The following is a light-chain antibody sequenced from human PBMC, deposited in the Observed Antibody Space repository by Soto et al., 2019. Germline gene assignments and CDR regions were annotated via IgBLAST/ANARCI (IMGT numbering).Light chain of an antibody. V-gene: IGLV2-8*01. CDR1: SRDIGGYDF. CDR3: KSYAGSNTYV. J-gene: IGLJ1*01. CDR2: NVN. Sequence: QSVLTQPPSASGSPGQAVTISCTGTSRDIGGYDFVSWYQVRPGEAPQLIIYNVNGRPSGVPRRFSGSKSGNTASLTVSGLQAADGADYFCKSYAGSNTYVFGSGTKVTV.